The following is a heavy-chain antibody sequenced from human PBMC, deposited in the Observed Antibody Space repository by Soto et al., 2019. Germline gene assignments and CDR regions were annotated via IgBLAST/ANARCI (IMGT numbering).Heavy chain of an antibody. CDR2: ISGYNGNT. Sequence: ASVKVSCKASGYTFSGYSITWVRQAPGQGLEWMGRISGYNGNTNYARTLRGRLTLTTDTSASTAYMELRSLTSDDTAVYYCARDVFCGGAPACPDMDVWGQGTTVTVSS. CDR1: GYTFSGYS. J-gene: IGHJ6*02. V-gene: IGHV1-18*04. D-gene: IGHD2-21*01. CDR3: ARDVFCGGAPACPDMDV.